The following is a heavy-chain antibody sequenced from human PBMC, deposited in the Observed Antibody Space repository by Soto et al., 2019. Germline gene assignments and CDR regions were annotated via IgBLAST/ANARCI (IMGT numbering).Heavy chain of an antibody. CDR1: GFTFSSYS. D-gene: IGHD3-3*01. V-gene: IGHV3-21*01. CDR3: VSDPTIFGVVIPHYYYMDV. J-gene: IGHJ6*03. CDR2: ISSSSSYI. Sequence: GGSLRLSCAASGFTFSSYSMNWVRQAPGKGLEWVSSISSSSSYIYYADSVKGRFTISRDNAKNSLYLQMNSLRAEDTAVYYCVSDPTIFGVVIPHYYYMDVWGKGTTVTVSS.